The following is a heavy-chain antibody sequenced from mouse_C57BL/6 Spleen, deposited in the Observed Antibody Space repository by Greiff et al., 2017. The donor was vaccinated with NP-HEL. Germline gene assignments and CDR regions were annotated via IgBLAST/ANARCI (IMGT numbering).Heavy chain of an antibody. Sequence: VQLKQSGPVLVKPGASVKMSCKASGYTFTDYYMNWVKQSHGKSLEWIGVINPYNGGTSYNQKFKGKATLTVDKSSSTAYMELNSLTSEDSAVYYCARSRQEYYFDYWGQGTTLTVSS. V-gene: IGHV1-19*01. CDR1: GYTFTDYY. CDR3: ARSRQEYYFDY. J-gene: IGHJ2*01. CDR2: INPYNGGT. D-gene: IGHD3-2*01.